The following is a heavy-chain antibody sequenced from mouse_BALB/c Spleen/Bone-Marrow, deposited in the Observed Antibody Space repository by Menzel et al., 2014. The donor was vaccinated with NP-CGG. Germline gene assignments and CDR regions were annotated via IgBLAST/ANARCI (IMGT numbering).Heavy chain of an antibody. CDR1: GYTFTSYT. D-gene: IGHD1-1*02. Sequence: QVQLQQPGAELARPGASVKMSCKASGYTFTSYTMHWVKQRPGQGLEWFGYINPSSGYTNYNQKFKDKATLTADKSSSTAYMQLSSLTSEDSAVYYCARDWTIPFAYWGQGTLVTVSA. CDR2: INPSSGYT. V-gene: IGHV1-4*01. CDR3: ARDWTIPFAY. J-gene: IGHJ3*01.